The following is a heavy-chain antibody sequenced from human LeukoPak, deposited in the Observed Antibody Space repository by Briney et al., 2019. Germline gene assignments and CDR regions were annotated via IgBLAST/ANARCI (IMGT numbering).Heavy chain of an antibody. CDR3: AREMATISSDAFDI. J-gene: IGHJ3*02. CDR2: IYYSGST. Sequence: GSLRLSCAASGFTFSSHGMSWIRQPPGKGLEWIGYIYYSGSTNYNPSLKSRVTISVDTSKNQFSLKLSSVTAADTAVYYCAREMATISSDAFDIWGQGTMVTVSS. V-gene: IGHV4-59*11. CDR1: GFTFSSHG. D-gene: IGHD5-24*01.